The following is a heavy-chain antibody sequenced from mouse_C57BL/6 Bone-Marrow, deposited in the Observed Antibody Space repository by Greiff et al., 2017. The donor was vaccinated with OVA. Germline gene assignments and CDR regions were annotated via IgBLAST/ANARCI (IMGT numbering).Heavy chain of an antibody. CDR1: GIAFSRYW. CDR2: INPDSSTI. J-gene: IGHJ3*01. Sequence: DVQLQESGGGLVQPGGSLKLSCAASGIAFSRYWMSWVRRAPGKGLEWIGEINPDSSTINYAPSLKDKFIISRDNAKNTLYLQMSKVRSEDTALYYCARLWLWFAYWGQGTLVTVSA. V-gene: IGHV4-1*01. CDR3: ARLWLWFAY. D-gene: IGHD1-1*02.